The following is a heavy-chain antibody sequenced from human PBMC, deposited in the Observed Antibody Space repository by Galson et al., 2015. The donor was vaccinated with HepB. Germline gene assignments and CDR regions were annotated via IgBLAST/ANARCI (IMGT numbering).Heavy chain of an antibody. CDR2: ITGEDEGGDT. CDR3: VTSHGTGYGNTICASDY. V-gene: IGHV3-15*01. CDR1: GFTFTYAW. J-gene: IGHJ4*02. D-gene: IGHD4-11*01. Sequence: SLRLSCAASGFTFTYAWMNWVRQAPGKGLEWVGRITGEDEGGDTIYAAPVRGSFTISRDDSTNPLYLHMNSLTTEDTAVYHCVTSHGTGYGNTICASDYWGQGTLVTVSS.